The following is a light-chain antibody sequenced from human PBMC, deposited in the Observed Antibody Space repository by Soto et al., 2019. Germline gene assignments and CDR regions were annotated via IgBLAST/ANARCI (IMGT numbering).Light chain of an antibody. CDR3: QQYRSWPRT. CDR1: QSVSSSY. V-gene: IGKV3-20*01. Sequence: EIVLTQSPGTLSLSPGERATLSCRASQSVSSSYLGWYQQKPGQAPRLLMYGASSRATGIPERFSGSGSGTDFTLTISSLQSEDSATYYCQQYRSWPRTFGQGSRVEI. CDR2: GAS. J-gene: IGKJ1*01.